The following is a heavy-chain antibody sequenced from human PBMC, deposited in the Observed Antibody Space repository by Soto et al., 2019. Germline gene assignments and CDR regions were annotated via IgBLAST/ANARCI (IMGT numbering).Heavy chain of an antibody. CDR1: GFTFSSYG. D-gene: IGHD4-17*01. J-gene: IGHJ4*02. CDR3: AKAHAIATVTTSD. CDR2: ISYDGSNK. V-gene: IGHV3-30*18. Sequence: QVQLVESGGGVVQPGRSLRLSCAASGFTFSSYGMHWVRQAPGKGLEWVAVISYDGSNKYYADSVKGRFTISRDNSKNTQHPQMNSLRADDTAVYYCAKAHAIATVTTSDWGQGTLVTVSS.